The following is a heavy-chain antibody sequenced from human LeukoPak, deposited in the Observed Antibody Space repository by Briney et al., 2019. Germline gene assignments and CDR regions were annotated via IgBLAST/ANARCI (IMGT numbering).Heavy chain of an antibody. Sequence: GASVKVSCKASGYTFTSYDINGVRQATGQGLEWMGWMNANSGDTGYAQNFQGRVTMTRNTSISTAYMELSSLRSEDTAIYYCARGGTYLPFGYWGQGTLVTVSS. CDR2: MNANSGDT. D-gene: IGHD3-10*01. V-gene: IGHV1-8*01. J-gene: IGHJ4*02. CDR1: GYTFTSYD. CDR3: ARGGTYLPFGY.